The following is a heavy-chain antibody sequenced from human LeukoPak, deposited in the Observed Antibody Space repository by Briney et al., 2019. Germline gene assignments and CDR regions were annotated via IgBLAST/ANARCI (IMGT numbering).Heavy chain of an antibody. CDR2: ISYDGSNK. V-gene: IGHV3-30*18. J-gene: IGHJ4*02. CDR3: AKDSRGSYYGGYFDY. D-gene: IGHD1-26*01. CDR1: GFTFSSYA. Sequence: PGRSLRLSRAASGFTFSSYAMHWVRQAPGKGLEWVAVISYDGSNKYYADSVKGRFTISRDNSKNTLYLQMNSLRAEDTAVYYCAKDSRGSYYGGYFDYWGQATLVTDSS.